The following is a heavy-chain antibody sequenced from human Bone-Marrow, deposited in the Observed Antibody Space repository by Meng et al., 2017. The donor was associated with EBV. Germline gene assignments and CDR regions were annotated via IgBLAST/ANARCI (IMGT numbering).Heavy chain of an antibody. J-gene: IGHJ4*02. CDR2: FDPKDGET. CDR3: ATDPLRLVGPP. V-gene: IGHV1-24*01. Sequence: QVQRVQPGADVKKPGASVKVSCKVSGYTLSESAMHWARQAPGNGLEWMGGFDPKDGETVYAQKFQGRVTMTEDTSTDTAYMELSSLRSEDTAVYYCATDPLRLVGPPWGQGTLVNVSS. CDR1: GYTLSESA. D-gene: IGHD1-26*01.